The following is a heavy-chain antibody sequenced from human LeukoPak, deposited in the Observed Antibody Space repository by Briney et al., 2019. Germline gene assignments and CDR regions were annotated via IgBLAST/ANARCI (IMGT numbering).Heavy chain of an antibody. CDR1: GFTFRSYA. Sequence: GGSLRLSCATSGFTFRSYAMSWVRQAPGKGLEWVSAISGSGDSTYHADSVKGRFTISRDNSKNTLYLQMNSLRAEDTALYYCAKVKKTYYYDSSGYQGAFDIWGQGTMVTVSS. V-gene: IGHV3-23*01. CDR3: AKVKKTYYYDSSGYQGAFDI. D-gene: IGHD3-22*01. J-gene: IGHJ3*02. CDR2: ISGSGDST.